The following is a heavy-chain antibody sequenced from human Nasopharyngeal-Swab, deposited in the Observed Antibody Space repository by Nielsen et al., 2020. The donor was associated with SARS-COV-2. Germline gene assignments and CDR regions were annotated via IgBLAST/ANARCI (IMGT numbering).Heavy chain of an antibody. CDR1: GYTFTSYG. V-gene: IGHV1-18*01. D-gene: IGHD6-13*01. Sequence: ASEKVSCKASGYTFTSYGISWVRQAPGQGLEWMGWISAYNGNTNYAQKFQGRVTITRDTSASTAYMELSSLRSEDTAVYYCARDKAAPFRYYYYGMDVWGQGTTVTVSS. CDR3: ARDKAAPFRYYYYGMDV. J-gene: IGHJ6*02. CDR2: ISAYNGNT.